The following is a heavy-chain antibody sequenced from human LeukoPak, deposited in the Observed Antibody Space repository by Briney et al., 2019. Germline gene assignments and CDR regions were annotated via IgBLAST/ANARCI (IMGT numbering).Heavy chain of an antibody. V-gene: IGHV3-7*01. Sequence: GGSLRLSCAASGFTFSSYWMSWVRQAPGKGLEWVANIKQDGSEKYYVDSVKGRFTITRDNAKNSLYLQMDSLRAEDTAVYYCAREYYDFWSGYSPPFDYWRQGTLVTVSS. CDR3: AREYYDFWSGYSPPFDY. J-gene: IGHJ4*02. D-gene: IGHD3-3*01. CDR2: IKQDGSEK. CDR1: GFTFSSYW.